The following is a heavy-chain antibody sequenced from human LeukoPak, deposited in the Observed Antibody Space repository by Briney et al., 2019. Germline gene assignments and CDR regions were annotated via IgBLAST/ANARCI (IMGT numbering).Heavy chain of an antibody. CDR1: GGSISSSSYY. D-gene: IGHD6-6*01. V-gene: IGHV4-39*07. CDR2: IYHSGST. J-gene: IGHJ5*02. CDR3: ARELAARNTRGFDP. Sequence: PSETLSLTCTVSGGSISSSSYYWGWIRQPPGKGLEWIGSIYHSGSTYYNPSLKSRVTISVDTSKNQFSLKLSSVTAADTAVYYCARELAARNTRGFDPWGQGTLVTVSS.